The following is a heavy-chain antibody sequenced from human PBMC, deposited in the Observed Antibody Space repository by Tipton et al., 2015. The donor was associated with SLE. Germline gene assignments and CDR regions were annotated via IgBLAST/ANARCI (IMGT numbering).Heavy chain of an antibody. Sequence: SLRLSCAASGFTFSSYAMSWVRQAPGKGLEWVSAISYDGSNKYYADSVKGRFTISRDNSKNTLYLQMNSLRAEDTAVYYCAKGPLVHSYEKRAAAGDLDWYFDLWGRGTLVTVSS. J-gene: IGHJ2*01. CDR3: AKGPLVHSYEKRAAAGDLDWYFDL. V-gene: IGHV3-30*18. CDR2: ISYDGSNK. D-gene: IGHD6-13*01. CDR1: GFTFSSYA.